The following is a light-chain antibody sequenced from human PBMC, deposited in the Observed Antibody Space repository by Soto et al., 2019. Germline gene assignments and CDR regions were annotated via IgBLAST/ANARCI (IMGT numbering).Light chain of an antibody. CDR2: SAS. J-gene: IGKJ2*01. CDR3: QQTYATAFT. Sequence: IQMTQSPSSLSASVGGRVTITSRASQSILAYLNWYQVKLGKPPRLLIFSASNLQSGVPPRFNGSGSGTDFALTIGGVEPDDAATYYCQQTYATAFTFGQGTNL. CDR1: QSILAY. V-gene: IGKV1-39*01.